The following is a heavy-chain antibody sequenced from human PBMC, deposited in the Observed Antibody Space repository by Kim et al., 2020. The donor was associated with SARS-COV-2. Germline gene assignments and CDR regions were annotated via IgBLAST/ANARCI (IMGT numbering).Heavy chain of an antibody. D-gene: IGHD3-10*01. CDR1: GFTFSSYA. J-gene: IGHJ6*02. CDR2: ISGSGGST. V-gene: IGHV3-23*01. Sequence: GGSLRLSCAASGFTFSSYAMSWVRQAPGKGLEWVSAISGSGGSTYYADSVKGRFTISRDNSKNTLYLQMNSLRAEDTAVYYCAKEGGRVVRGKEGMDVWGQGTTVTVSS. CDR3: AKEGGRVVRGKEGMDV.